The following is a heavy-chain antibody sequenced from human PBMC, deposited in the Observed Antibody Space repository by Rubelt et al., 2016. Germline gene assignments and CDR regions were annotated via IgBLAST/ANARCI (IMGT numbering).Heavy chain of an antibody. CDR3: VSFYYHGSGTFYRSN. V-gene: IGHV4-34*01. J-gene: IGHJ4*02. CDR1: GGSFSGYY. CDR2: IYYSGST. D-gene: IGHD3-10*01. Sequence: QVQLQQWGAGLLKPSETLSLTCAVYGGSFSGYYWSWIRQPPGKGLEWIGSIYYSGSTYYNPSLKSRVTISLDTSKNQFSLNLNSVTAADTAGYSCVSFYYHGSGTFYRSNWGQGTLVTVSS.